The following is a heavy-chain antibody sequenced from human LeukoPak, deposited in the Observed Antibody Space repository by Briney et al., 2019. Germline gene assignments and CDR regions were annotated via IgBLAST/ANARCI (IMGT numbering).Heavy chain of an antibody. D-gene: IGHD3-10*01. CDR3: AKDRGSANYYYYYMDV. CDR2: ISVSGGST. Sequence: GGSLRLSCAASGVTFSSYAMSWVRQAPGKGLEWVSGISVSGGSTYYADSVKGRFTISRDNSKNTLYLQMNSLRAEDTAVYYCAKDRGSANYYYYYMDVWGKGTTVTVSS. CDR1: GVTFSSYA. V-gene: IGHV3-23*01. J-gene: IGHJ6*03.